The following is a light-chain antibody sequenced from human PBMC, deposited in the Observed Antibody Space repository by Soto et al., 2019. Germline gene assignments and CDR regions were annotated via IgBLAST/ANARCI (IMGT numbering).Light chain of an antibody. CDR3: CSYLGSTSV. V-gene: IGLV2-8*01. J-gene: IGLJ7*01. CDR2: EVY. Sequence: QSVLTQPPSASGSPGHSVTISCTGTSSDVGGENYVSWYQQHPGKAPKLMIYEVYKRPSGVPDRFSGSKSGNMASLTISGLQSEDEATYYCCSYLGSTSVFGGGTQLTVL. CDR1: SSDVGGENY.